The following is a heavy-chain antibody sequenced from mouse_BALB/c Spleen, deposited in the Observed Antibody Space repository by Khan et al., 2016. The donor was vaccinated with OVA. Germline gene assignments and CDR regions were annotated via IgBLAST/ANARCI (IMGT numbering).Heavy chain of an antibody. CDR1: GYTFTSYW. V-gene: IGHV1-87*01. J-gene: IGHJ4*01. CDR3: ASKGNYYVAMDY. D-gene: IGHD1-1*01. Sequence: QVQLKESGAELARPGASVKLSCKASGYTFTSYWMQWVKQRPGQGLEWIGAIYPGDGDTRYTQKFKGKATLTADKSSSTAYMQLSSLASEDSAVNYCASKGNYYVAMDYWGQGTSVTVSS. CDR2: IYPGDGDT.